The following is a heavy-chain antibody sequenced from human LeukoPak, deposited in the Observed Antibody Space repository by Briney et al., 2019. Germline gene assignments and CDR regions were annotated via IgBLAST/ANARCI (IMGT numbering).Heavy chain of an antibody. J-gene: IGHJ5*02. D-gene: IGHD2-2*01. CDR3: ARDADCSSTSCYWNWFDP. CDR1: EFSVGSNY. Sequence: GGSLRLSCAASEFSVGSNYMTWVRQAPGKGLEWVSGINWNGGSTGYADSVKGRFTISRDNAKNSLYPQMNSLRAEDTALYYCARDADCSSTSCYWNWFDPWGQGTLVTVSS. V-gene: IGHV3-20*04. CDR2: INWNGGST.